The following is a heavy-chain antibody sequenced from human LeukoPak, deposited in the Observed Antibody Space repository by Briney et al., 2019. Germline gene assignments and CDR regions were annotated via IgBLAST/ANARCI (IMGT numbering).Heavy chain of an antibody. D-gene: IGHD6-19*01. CDR2: IKGDGSEK. V-gene: IGHV3-7*01. Sequence: PGGSLRLSCAASEFTFSNFWMSWVRQAPGKGLEWVANIKGDGSEKTYVDSVKGRSTVSRDNAKNSLFLQMDSVRAEDTAVYYCARPRGWSYFDYWGRGSLVTVSS. CDR1: EFTFSNFW. J-gene: IGHJ4*02. CDR3: ARPRGWSYFDY.